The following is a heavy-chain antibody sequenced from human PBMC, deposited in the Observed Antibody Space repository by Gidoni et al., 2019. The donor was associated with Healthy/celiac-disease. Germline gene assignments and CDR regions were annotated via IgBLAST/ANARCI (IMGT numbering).Heavy chain of an antibody. CDR2: IIPIFGTA. CDR3: ASPPGSSWGPSAEYFQH. D-gene: IGHD6-13*01. CDR1: GGPFSSYA. Sequence: QVQLVQSGAEVKKPGSSVKVSCKASGGPFSSYAISWVRQAPGQGLEWMGGIIPIFGTANYAQKFQGRVTITADESTSTAYMELSSLRSEDTAVYYCASPPGSSWGPSAEYFQHWGQGTLVTVSS. V-gene: IGHV1-69*01. J-gene: IGHJ1*01.